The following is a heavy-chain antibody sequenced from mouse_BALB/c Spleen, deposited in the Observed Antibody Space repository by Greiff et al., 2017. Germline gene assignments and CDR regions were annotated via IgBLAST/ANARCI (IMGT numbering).Heavy chain of an antibody. CDR2: ISYSGST. CDR3: ARSGTWVYFDY. J-gene: IGHJ2*01. D-gene: IGHD4-1*01. Sequence: EVQLVESGPGLVKPSQSLSLTCTVTGYSITSDYAWNWIRQFPGNKLEWMGYISYSGSTSYNPSLKSRISITRDTSKNQFFLQLNSVTTEDTATYYCARSGTWVYFDYWGQGTTLTVSS. V-gene: IGHV3-2*02. CDR1: GYSITSDYA.